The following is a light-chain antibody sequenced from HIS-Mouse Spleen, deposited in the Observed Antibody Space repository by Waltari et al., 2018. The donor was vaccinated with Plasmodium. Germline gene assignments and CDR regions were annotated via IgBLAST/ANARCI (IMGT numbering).Light chain of an antibody. Sequence: SYELTQPPSVSVSPGQTARITCSGDALPKKYAYWYQKKSGQAPVLVISEDSKRPSGTPVRFSGSSSGTMATLTISGAQVEDEADYYCYSTDSSGNHRVFGGGTKLTVL. CDR1: ALPKKY. CDR3: YSTDSSGNHRV. CDR2: EDS. J-gene: IGLJ3*02. V-gene: IGLV3-10*01.